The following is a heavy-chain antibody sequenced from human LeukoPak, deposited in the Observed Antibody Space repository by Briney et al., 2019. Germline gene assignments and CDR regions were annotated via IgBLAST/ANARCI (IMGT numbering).Heavy chain of an antibody. D-gene: IGHD2-2*01. CDR1: GYTFTSYG. CDR3: ARLYTAYCSSTSCPPDY. J-gene: IGHJ4*02. V-gene: IGHV1-18*04. CDR2: ISAYNGNT. Sequence: ASVKVSCKASGYTFTSYGISWVRQAPGQGLEWMGWISAYNGNTNYAQKLQGRVTMTTDTSTSTAYMELRSLRSDDTAVYYCARLYTAYCSSTSCPPDYWGQGTLVTVSS.